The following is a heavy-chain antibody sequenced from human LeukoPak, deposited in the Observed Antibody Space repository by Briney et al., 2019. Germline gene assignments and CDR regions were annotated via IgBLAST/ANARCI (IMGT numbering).Heavy chain of an antibody. J-gene: IGHJ4*02. CDR3: ARDLVSEEYGDYVFFDY. CDR1: GNIFTDYY. D-gene: IGHD4-17*01. V-gene: IGHV1-2*02. Sequence: VKVXCKTSGNIFTDYYMHWVRQAPGQGLEWMGWINPDGDTNYAQKFQGRVTMTRDTSTSTVYMELSSLRSEDTAVYYCARDLVSEEYGDYVFFDYWGQGTLVTVSS. CDR2: INPDGDT.